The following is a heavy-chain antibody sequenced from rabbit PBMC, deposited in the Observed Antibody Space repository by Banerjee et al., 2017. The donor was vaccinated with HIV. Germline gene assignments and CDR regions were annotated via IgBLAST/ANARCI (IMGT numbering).Heavy chain of an antibody. D-gene: IGHD6-1*01. V-gene: IGHV1S45*01. CDR3: ARGYSYSYVGVAYVTDYFNL. Sequence: QEQLEESGGDLVKPEGSLTLTCTASGFSFSSSYWICWVRQAPGKGLEWIACIYVGSSADTYYASWAKGRFTVSKASSTTVTLQMTSLTAADTATYFCARGYSYSYVGVAYVTDYFNLWGPGTLVTVS. CDR2: IYVGSSADT. CDR1: GFSFSSSYW. J-gene: IGHJ4*01.